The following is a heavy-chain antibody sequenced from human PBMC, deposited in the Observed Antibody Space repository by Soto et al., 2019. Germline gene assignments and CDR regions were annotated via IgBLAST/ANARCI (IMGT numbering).Heavy chain of an antibody. Sequence: AAVNVSCKTSGYTFTSYGISWVRQAPGQGLEWMGWIGAYNGNTNYAQKLQGRVTMTTDTSTSTAYMELRSLRSDDTAVYYCARGRRTTSSNWGQSDYWGQGSPVTVSS. CDR3: ARGRRTTSSNWGQSDY. J-gene: IGHJ4*01. CDR2: IGAYNGNT. CDR1: GYTFTSYG. V-gene: IGHV1-18*04. D-gene: IGHD6-13*01.